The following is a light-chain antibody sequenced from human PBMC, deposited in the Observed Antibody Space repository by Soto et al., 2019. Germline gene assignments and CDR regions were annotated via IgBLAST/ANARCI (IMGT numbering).Light chain of an antibody. CDR3: QRWGTGTVV. CDR2: LNSDGSH. V-gene: IGLV4-69*01. CDR1: SGHSSYA. Sequence: QSVLTQSPSASASLGASVKLTCTLSSGHSSYAIAWHQQQPEKGPRYLMKLNSDGSHSKGDGIPDRFSGSSSGAERYLTISSLQAEDGADYYCQRWGTGTVVFGGGTKLTVL. J-gene: IGLJ2*01.